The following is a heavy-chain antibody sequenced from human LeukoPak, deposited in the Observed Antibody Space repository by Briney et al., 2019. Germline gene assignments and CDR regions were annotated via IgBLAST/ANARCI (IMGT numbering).Heavy chain of an antibody. CDR2: IKQDGSEK. CDR3: ARDHHRRHYDSQAGDTFDI. Sequence: GGSLRLSWAASGFTFSSYWMSWVRQAPGKGLEWVANIKQDGSEKYYVDSVKGRFTISRDNAKNSLYLQMNSLRAEDTAVYYCARDHHRRHYDSQAGDTFDIWGQGTMVTVSS. V-gene: IGHV3-7*01. CDR1: GFTFSSYW. J-gene: IGHJ3*02. D-gene: IGHD3-22*01.